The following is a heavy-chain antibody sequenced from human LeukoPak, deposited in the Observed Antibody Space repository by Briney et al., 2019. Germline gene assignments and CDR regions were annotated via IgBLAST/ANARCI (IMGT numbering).Heavy chain of an antibody. CDR3: AKDRTQQLVLGWFDP. CDR1: GFTFDDYA. J-gene: IGHJ5*02. CDR2: ISGDGGST. D-gene: IGHD6-13*01. V-gene: IGHV3-43*02. Sequence: PGGSLRLSCAASGFTFDDYAMHWVRQAPGKGLKWVSLISGDGGSTYYADSVKGRFTISRDNSKNSLYLQMNSLRTEDTALYYCAKDRTQQLVLGWFDPWGQGTLVTVSS.